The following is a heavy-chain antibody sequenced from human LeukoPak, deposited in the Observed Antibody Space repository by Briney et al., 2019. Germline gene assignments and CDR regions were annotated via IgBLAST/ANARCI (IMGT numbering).Heavy chain of an antibody. J-gene: IGHJ4*02. Sequence: GESLKISCEGSGYGFTNYWIGWVRQVPGKGLEWMGIIYPDDSDTRYSPSFQGQVTISADKSIGTAYLQWSSLKASDTAMYYCAIGGDSSTSCYRCFNYWGQGTLVTVSS. D-gene: IGHD2-2*01. CDR2: IYPDDSDT. V-gene: IGHV5-51*01. CDR3: AIGGDSSTSCYRCFNY. CDR1: GYGFTNYW.